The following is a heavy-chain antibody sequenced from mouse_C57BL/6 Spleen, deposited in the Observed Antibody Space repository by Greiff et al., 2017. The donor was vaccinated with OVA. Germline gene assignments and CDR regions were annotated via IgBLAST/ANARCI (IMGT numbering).Heavy chain of an antibody. CDR2: IWSGGST. CDR1: GFSLTSYG. Sequence: VQGVESGPGLVQPSQSLSITCTVSGFSLTSYGVHWVRQSPGKGLEWLGVIWSGGSTDYNAAFISRLSISKDNSKSQVFFKMNSLQADDTAIYYCARVDSSGYVPFAYWGQGTLVTVSA. D-gene: IGHD3-2*02. J-gene: IGHJ3*01. CDR3: ARVDSSGYVPFAY. V-gene: IGHV2-2*01.